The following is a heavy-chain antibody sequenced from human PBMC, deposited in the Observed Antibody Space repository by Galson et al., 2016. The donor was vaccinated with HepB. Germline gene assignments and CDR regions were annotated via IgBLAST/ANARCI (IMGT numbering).Heavy chain of an antibody. D-gene: IGHD3-22*01. CDR2: ISYDGNTK. CDR3: ARGTDYYDTDAYFDY. V-gene: IGHV3-30*04. Sequence: SLRLSCAASGFTFNTYAIHWVRQAPGNGLEWVADISYDGNTKYYADSVKGRFTISRDNSKNTVYLQMNSLRAEDTALYYCARGTDYYDTDAYFDYWGQGTLVTVSS. CDR1: GFTFNTYA. J-gene: IGHJ4*02.